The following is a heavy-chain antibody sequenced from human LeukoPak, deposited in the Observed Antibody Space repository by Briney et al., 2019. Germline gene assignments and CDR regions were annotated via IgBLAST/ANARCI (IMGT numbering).Heavy chain of an antibody. CDR1: GYTFTGYY. CDR2: INPNSGGT. D-gene: IGHD6-13*01. V-gene: IGHV1-2*02. CDR3: ASGIVAAFRVGGGLSI. J-gene: IGHJ3*02. Sequence: ASVKVSCKASGYTFTGYYMHWVRQAPGQGLEWMGWINPNSGGTNYAQKFQGRVTMTRDTSISTAYMELSRLRSDDTAVYYCASGIVAAFRVGGGLSIWGQGTMVTVSS.